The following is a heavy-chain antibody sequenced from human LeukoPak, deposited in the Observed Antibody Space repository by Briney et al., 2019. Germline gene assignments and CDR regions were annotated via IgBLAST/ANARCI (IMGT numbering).Heavy chain of an antibody. J-gene: IGHJ3*02. CDR2: INHSGST. CDR1: GGSISSYY. Sequence: SETLSLTCTVSGGSISSYYWSWIRQPPGKGLEWIGEINHSGSTNYNPSLKSRVTVSRDTSKNQFSLKLTSVTAADTAVYYCATKDSSNYHYGALDIWGQGTRVTVSS. V-gene: IGHV4-34*01. D-gene: IGHD3-22*01. CDR3: ATKDSSNYHYGALDI.